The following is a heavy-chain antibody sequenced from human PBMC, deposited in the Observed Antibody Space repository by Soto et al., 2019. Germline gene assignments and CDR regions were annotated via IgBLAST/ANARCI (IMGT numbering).Heavy chain of an antibody. CDR2: ISGSGGST. V-gene: IGHV3-23*01. CDR3: AKPHLGLLPIYYDFWSGYYPGAYYFDY. D-gene: IGHD3-3*01. J-gene: IGHJ4*02. Sequence: PGGSLRLSCAASGFTFSSYAMSWVRQAPGKGLEWVSAISGSGGSTYYADSVKGRFTISRDNSKNTLYLQMNSLRAEDTAVYYCAKPHLGLLPIYYDFWSGYYPGAYYFDYWGQGTLVTVSS. CDR1: GFTFSSYA.